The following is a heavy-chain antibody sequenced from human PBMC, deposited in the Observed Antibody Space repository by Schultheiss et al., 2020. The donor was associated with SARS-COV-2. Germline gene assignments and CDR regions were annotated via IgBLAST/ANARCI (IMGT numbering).Heavy chain of an antibody. J-gene: IGHJ5*02. Sequence: GGSLRLSCAASGFTFSSYEMNWVRQAPGKGLEWVSYISSSGSTIYYADSVKGRFTISRDNAKNSLYLQMNSLRAEDTAVYYCARGQIMVRGVHNWFDPWGQGTLVTVSS. V-gene: IGHV3-48*03. CDR1: GFTFSSYE. D-gene: IGHD3-10*01. CDR2: ISSSGSTI. CDR3: ARGQIMVRGVHNWFDP.